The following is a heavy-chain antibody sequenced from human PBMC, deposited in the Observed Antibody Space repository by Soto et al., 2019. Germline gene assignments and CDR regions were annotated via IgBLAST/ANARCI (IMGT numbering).Heavy chain of an antibody. D-gene: IGHD3-16*02. CDR1: TDRFRRYF. CDR3: ARSSAGVFGIIIECSNWLAP. V-gene: IGHV1-46*01. Sequence: SCKAPTDRFRRYFILGAGQAPKHGLESMGIINPNGGSTRFAQTFQDRITMTRDTSTSTVYMELRSLRSEDTAIYYCARSSAGVFGIIIECSNWLAPWGQGSLVTVSS. J-gene: IGHJ5*02. CDR2: INPNGGST.